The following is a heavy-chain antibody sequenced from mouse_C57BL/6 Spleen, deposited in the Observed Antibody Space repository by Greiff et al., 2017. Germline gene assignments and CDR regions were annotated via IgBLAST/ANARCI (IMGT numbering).Heavy chain of an antibody. V-gene: IGHV7-3*01. CDR1: GFTFTDYY. CDR2: IRNKANGYTT. CDR3: ARSRWSSAMDY. Sequence: EVQVVESGGGLVQPGGSLSLSCAASGFTFTDYYMSWVRQPPGKALEWLGFIRNKANGYTTEYSASVKGRFTISRANSQSILYLQMNALRAEDSATYYCARSRWSSAMDYWGQGTSVTVSS. D-gene: IGHD2-3*01. J-gene: IGHJ4*01.